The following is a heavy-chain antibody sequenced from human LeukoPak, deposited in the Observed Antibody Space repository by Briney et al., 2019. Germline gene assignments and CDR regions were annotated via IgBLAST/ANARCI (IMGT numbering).Heavy chain of an antibody. J-gene: IGHJ4*02. CDR1: GFTFSSYA. D-gene: IGHD3-22*01. Sequence: GGPLRLSCAASGFTFSSYAMSWVRQAPRKGLEWVSGISGSGDNTYYADSVKGRFTISRDNSKNTLYVQVNSLGTEDTAAYYCAKGSYYDSSGSFYFDYWGQGTLVTVSS. V-gene: IGHV3-23*01. CDR2: ISGSGDNT. CDR3: AKGSYYDSSGSFYFDY.